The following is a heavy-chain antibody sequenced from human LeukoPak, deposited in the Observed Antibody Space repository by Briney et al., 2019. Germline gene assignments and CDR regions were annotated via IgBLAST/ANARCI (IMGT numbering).Heavy chain of an antibody. Sequence: SETLSLTCTVSGGSISSSSYYWGWIRQPPGKGLEWIGSIYYSGSTYYNPSLKSRVTISVDTSKNQFSLKLSSVTAAATAVYYCARHVIVVVVAASPIRPATFDPWGQGTLVTVSS. D-gene: IGHD2-15*01. J-gene: IGHJ5*02. CDR3: ARHVIVVVVAASPIRPATFDP. CDR2: IYYSGST. CDR1: GGSISSSSYY. V-gene: IGHV4-39*01.